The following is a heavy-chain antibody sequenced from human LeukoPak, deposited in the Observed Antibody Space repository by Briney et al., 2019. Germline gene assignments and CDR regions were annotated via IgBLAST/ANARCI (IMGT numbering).Heavy chain of an antibody. V-gene: IGHV4-39*01. D-gene: IGHD6-19*01. CDR2: VDYSGST. CDR1: GDSISSSGYC. Sequence: PSETLSLTCTVSGDSISSSGYCWGCIRQPPGKGLEWIGSVDYSGSTHYNPSLKSRVTISVDTSKNQFSLKLSSVTAADTAVYFCARHAAVAGIRYFEYWGQGTLVTVSS. CDR3: ARHAAVAGIRYFEY. J-gene: IGHJ4*02.